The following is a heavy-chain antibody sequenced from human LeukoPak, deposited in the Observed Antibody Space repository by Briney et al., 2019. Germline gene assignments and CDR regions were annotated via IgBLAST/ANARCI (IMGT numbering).Heavy chain of an antibody. CDR1: GFRFSDHA. CDR2: ISTTSDAM. J-gene: IGHJ4*02. CDR3: AREILGRIAADC. V-gene: IGHV3-48*01. D-gene: IGHD2-15*01. Sequence: GGSLRLSCAASGFRFSDHAMSWVRQAPGKGLEWLSFISTTSDAMYYADSVKGRLTVSRDNAKNSLFLQMHSLRAEDTAIYYCAREILGRIAADCWGQGALVTVSS.